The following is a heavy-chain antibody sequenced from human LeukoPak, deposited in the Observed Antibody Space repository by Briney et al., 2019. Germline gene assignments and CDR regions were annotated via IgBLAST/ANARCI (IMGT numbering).Heavy chain of an antibody. CDR1: GGSISSYY. V-gene: IGHV4-34*01. Sequence: PSETLSLTCTVSGGSISSYYWSWIRQPAGKGLEWIGEINHSGSTNYNPSLKSRVTISVDTSKNQFSLKLSSVTAADTAVYYCARKGIAAAGTYNWFDPWGQGTLVTVSS. J-gene: IGHJ5*02. CDR2: INHSGST. D-gene: IGHD6-13*01. CDR3: ARKGIAAAGTYNWFDP.